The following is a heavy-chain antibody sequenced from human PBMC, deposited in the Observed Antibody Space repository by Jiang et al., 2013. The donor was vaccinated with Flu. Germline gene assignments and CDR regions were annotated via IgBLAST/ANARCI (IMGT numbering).Heavy chain of an antibody. Sequence: GLVKPSQTLSLTCTVSGGSISSGDYYWSWIRQPPGKGLEWIGYIYYSGSTYYNPSLKSRVTISVDTSKNQFSLKLSSVTAADTAVYYCASLRDYYDSSGSQTYGMDVWGQGTTVTVSS. V-gene: IGHV4-30-4*01. D-gene: IGHD3-22*01. J-gene: IGHJ6*02. CDR1: GGSISSGDYY. CDR3: ASLRDYYDSSGSQTYGMDV. CDR2: IYYSGST.